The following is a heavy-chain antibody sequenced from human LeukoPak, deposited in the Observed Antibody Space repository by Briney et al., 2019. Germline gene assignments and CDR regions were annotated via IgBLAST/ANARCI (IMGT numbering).Heavy chain of an antibody. Sequence: GGSLRLSCAASGFTFSNYWMHWARHAPGKGLVWVSRINSDGSSTNYADSVKGRFTISRDNAKNTLYLQMNSLRAEDTAVYYCARGLSGYASSLGYWGQGTLVTVSS. CDR1: GFTFSNYW. CDR2: INSDGSST. CDR3: ARGLSGYASSLGY. V-gene: IGHV3-74*01. J-gene: IGHJ4*02. D-gene: IGHD6-6*01.